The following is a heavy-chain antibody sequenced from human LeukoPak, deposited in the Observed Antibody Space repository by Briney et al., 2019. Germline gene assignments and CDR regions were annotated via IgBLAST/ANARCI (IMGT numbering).Heavy chain of an antibody. Sequence: GGSLRLSCAASGFTVSSIHMVWVRQAPGKGLEWVSVTYTGGNSYYADSVKGRFIISRDNAKNSLHLQMNSLRAEDTAVYYCARENDSGWSGPFDYWGQGALVTVSS. V-gene: IGHV3-53*01. D-gene: IGHD6-19*01. J-gene: IGHJ4*02. CDR1: GFTVSSIH. CDR3: ARENDSGWSGPFDY. CDR2: TYTGGNS.